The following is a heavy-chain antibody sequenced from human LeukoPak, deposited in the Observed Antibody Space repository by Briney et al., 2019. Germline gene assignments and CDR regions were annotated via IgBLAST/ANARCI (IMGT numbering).Heavy chain of an antibody. V-gene: IGHV4-61*02. D-gene: IGHD6-6*01. J-gene: IGHJ5*02. CDR1: GGSINSGSHY. CDR2: IYPSGGTT. CDR3: ARHESGSSDPYNWFDP. Sequence: SQTLSLTCTVSGGSINSGSHYWSWIRQPAGKGLEWIGRIYPSGGTTNYNPSLKSRVTISVDTSKNQFSLKLSSVTAADTAVYYCARHESGSSDPYNWFDPWGQGTLVTVSS.